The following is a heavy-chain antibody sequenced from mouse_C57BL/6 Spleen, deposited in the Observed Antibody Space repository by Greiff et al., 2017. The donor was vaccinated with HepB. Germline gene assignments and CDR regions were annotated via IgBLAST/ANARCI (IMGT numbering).Heavy chain of an antibody. CDR2: ISDGGSYT. CDR1: GFTFSSYA. D-gene: IGHD3-3*01. Sequence: EVMLVESGGGLVKPGGSLKLSCAASGFTFSSYAMSWVRQTPEKRLEWVATISDGGSYTYYPDNVKGRFTISRDNAKNNLYLQMSHLKSEDTAMYYCARGGAAPFDYWGQGTTLTVSS. J-gene: IGHJ2*01. V-gene: IGHV5-4*03. CDR3: ARGGAAPFDY.